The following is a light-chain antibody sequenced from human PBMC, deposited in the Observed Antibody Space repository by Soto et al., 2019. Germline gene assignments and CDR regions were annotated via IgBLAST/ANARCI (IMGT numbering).Light chain of an antibody. CDR1: QTTSNY. CDR3: QKTYSTPFT. V-gene: IGKV1-39*01. CDR2: AAS. J-gene: IGKJ3*01. Sequence: DIQMTQSPSSLSASVGDRVTITCRASQTTSNYLNWYQEKPGRAPKLLIYAASILQSGVPSRFSGSESGTDFTLTITNLQPEDFATYYCQKTYSTPFTFGPGTNVDVE.